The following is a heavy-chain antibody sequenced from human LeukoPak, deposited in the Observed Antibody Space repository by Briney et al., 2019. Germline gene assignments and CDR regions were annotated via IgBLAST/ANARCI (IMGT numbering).Heavy chain of an antibody. CDR2: ISYDGSNK. J-gene: IGHJ3*02. D-gene: IGHD3-22*01. CDR3: ANSLNYYDSSGWKQDPSAFDI. CDR1: GFTFSSYA. V-gene: IGHV3-30*04. Sequence: GRSLRLSCAASGFTFSSYAMHWVRQAPGKGLEWVAVISYDGSNKYYADSVKGRFTISRDNSKNTLYLQMNSLRAEDTAVYYCANSLNYYDSSGWKQDPSAFDIWGQGTMVTVSS.